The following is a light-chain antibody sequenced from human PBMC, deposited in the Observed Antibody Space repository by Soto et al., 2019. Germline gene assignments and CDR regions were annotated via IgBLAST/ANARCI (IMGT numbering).Light chain of an antibody. V-gene: IGLV1-44*01. CDR1: SSNIGSNT. Sequence: QSVLTQPPSASGTPGQRVTISCSGSSSNIGSNTVNWFQQLPGTAPKLLIYSNNQRPSGVPDRFSGSKSGTSASLAISGLKSEDEADYNCAAWDDSLNGAVFGGGTQLTVL. J-gene: IGLJ7*01. CDR2: SNN. CDR3: AAWDDSLNGAV.